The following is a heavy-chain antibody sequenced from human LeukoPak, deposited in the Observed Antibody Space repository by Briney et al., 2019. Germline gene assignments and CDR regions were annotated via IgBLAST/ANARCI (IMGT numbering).Heavy chain of an antibody. D-gene: IGHD5-12*01. CDR1: GFTFDNFA. Sequence: GGSLRLSCAASGFTFDNFALHWVRQAPGKGLEWVALISYDGTTKFYADSVRGRFTVSRDNSENTLYLEMNSLRLEDTAVYYCARGPLSGYEDYWGQGILVAVSS. CDR3: ARGPLSGYEDY. CDR2: ISYDGTTK. V-gene: IGHV3-30-3*01. J-gene: IGHJ4*02.